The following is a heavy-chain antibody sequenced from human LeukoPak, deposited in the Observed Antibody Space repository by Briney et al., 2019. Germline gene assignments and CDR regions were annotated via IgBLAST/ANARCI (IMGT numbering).Heavy chain of an antibody. J-gene: IGHJ6*03. Sequence: ASVKVSCKASGYTFTGYYMHWVRQAPGQGLEWMGWINPNSGGTNYAQKFQGRVTMTRDTSISTAYMELSRLRSDDTAVYYCARTPLRFKNYYYMDVWGKGTTVTVSS. CDR2: INPNSGGT. CDR1: GYTFTGYY. D-gene: IGHD3-3*01. V-gene: IGHV1-2*02. CDR3: ARTPLRFKNYYYMDV.